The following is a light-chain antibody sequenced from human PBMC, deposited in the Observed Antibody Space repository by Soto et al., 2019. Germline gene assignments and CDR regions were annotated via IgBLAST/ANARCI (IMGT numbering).Light chain of an antibody. CDR3: QHYNSYFPWM. Sequence: DIQMTQSPSTLSASVGDRVTITFRSSQTFGRWLAWFQQKPGKAPKLLIYEASNLQSGVPSRFSGSGSGTKFTLTISSLQPDDFATYYCQHYNSYFPWMCGQGTKVDIK. V-gene: IGKV1-5*03. CDR1: QTFGRW. J-gene: IGKJ1*01. CDR2: EAS.